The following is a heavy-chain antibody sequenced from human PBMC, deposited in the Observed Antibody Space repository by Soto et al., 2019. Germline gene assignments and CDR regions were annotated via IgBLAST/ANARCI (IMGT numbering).Heavy chain of an antibody. CDR3: AKDTVLMVYAGVRYFDY. J-gene: IGHJ4*02. V-gene: IGHV3-23*01. D-gene: IGHD2-8*01. CDR2: ISGSGGST. CDR1: GFTFSSYA. Sequence: PGGSLRLSCAASGFTFSSYAMSWVRQAPGKGLEWVSAISGSGGSTYYADSVKGRFTISRDNSKNTLYLQMNSLRAEDTAVYYCAKDTVLMVYAGVRYFDYWGQGTLVTVSS.